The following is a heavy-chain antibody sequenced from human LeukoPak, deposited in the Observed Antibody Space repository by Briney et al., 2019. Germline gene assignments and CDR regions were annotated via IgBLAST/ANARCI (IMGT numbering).Heavy chain of an antibody. D-gene: IGHD3-10*01. CDR1: GYTFTSYG. J-gene: IGHJ6*04. CDR2: ISAYNGNT. CDR3: ARVYYGSGSYYAAYYGMDV. Sequence: GASVKISCKASGYTFTSYGISWVRQAPGQGLEWMGWISAYNGNTNYAQKLQGRVTMTTDTSTSTAYMELRSLRPDDTAAYYCARVYYGSGSYYAAYYGMDVWGKGTTVTVSS. V-gene: IGHV1-18*04.